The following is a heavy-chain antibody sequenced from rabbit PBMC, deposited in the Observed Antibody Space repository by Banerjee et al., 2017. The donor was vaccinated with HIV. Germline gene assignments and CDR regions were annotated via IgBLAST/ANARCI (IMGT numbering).Heavy chain of an antibody. D-gene: IGHD4-1*01. CDR2: IYVGNSGTT. Sequence: QEQLVESGGGLVTLGGSLALSCKVSGIDFSSYGISWVRQAPGKGLEWIACIYVGNSGTTYYASWAKGRFTISKTSSTTVTLQMTSLTAADTATYFCAKWGSGWEFGLWGPGTLVTVS. CDR1: GIDFSSYG. V-gene: IGHV1S45*01. CDR3: AKWGSGWEFGL. J-gene: IGHJ6*01.